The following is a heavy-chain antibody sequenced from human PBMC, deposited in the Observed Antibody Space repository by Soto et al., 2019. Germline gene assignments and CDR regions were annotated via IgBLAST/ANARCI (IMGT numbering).Heavy chain of an antibody. CDR1: GFTFSSYG. D-gene: IGHD6-19*01. CDR3: AKDLHITSRTGRSGWFDY. V-gene: IGHV3-30*18. J-gene: IGHJ4*02. Sequence: PGGSLRLSCAASGFTFSSYGMHWVRQAPGKGLEWVAVISYDGSNKYYADSVKGRFTISRDNSKNTLYLQMNSLRAEDTAVYYCAKDLHITSRTGRSGWFDYRGQGTLVTVSS. CDR2: ISYDGSNK.